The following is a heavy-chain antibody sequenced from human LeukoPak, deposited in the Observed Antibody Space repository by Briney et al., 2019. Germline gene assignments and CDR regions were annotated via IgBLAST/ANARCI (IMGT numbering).Heavy chain of an antibody. CDR1: GFTFSNYG. J-gene: IGHJ4*02. CDR3: AKDRVTAAGYYFDY. D-gene: IGHD6-13*01. V-gene: IGHV3-30*18. CDR2: ISFDGSAK. Sequence: RRSLRLSCAASGFTFSNYGMHWVRQAPGRGLEWVSVISFDGSAKYYADSVKGRFTMSRDNSKNTLYLQMTSPRAEDTAVYYCAKDRVTAAGYYFDYWGQGTLVTVSS.